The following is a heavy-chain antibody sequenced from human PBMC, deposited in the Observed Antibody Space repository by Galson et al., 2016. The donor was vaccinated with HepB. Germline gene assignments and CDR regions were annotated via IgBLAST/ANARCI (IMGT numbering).Heavy chain of an antibody. J-gene: IGHJ3*02. CDR1: GYTFTSYG. D-gene: IGHD2-15*01. CDR2: ISTYDGDT. CDR3: ARDWYCSAGSCYDAFDI. Sequence: SVKVSCKASGYTFTSYGISWVRQAPGQGLEWMGWISTYDGDTNYEQNLQGRVTMTTDTSTTTAYMELRSLRSDDTAMYYCARDWYCSAGSCYDAFDIWGQGTMVTVSS. V-gene: IGHV1-18*01.